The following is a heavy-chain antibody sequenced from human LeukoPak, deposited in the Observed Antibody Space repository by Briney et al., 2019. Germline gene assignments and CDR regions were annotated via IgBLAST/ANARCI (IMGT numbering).Heavy chain of an antibody. Sequence: PSETLSLTCGVYGGSFSGYSWSWIRQPPGKGLEWIGEINHSGSTNYNPSLKSRVTISVDTSKNQFSLKLSSVTAADTAVYYCARHLKSSRVVPAAMPGVPFDPWGQGTLVTVSS. CDR3: ARHLKSSRVVPAAMPGVPFDP. J-gene: IGHJ5*02. CDR2: INHSGST. D-gene: IGHD2-2*01. V-gene: IGHV4-34*01. CDR1: GGSFSGYS.